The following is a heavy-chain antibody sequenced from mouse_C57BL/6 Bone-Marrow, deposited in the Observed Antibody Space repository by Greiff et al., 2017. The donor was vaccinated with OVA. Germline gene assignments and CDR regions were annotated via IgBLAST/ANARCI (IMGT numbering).Heavy chain of an antibody. CDR2: IWSGGST. Sequence: VMLVESGPGLVQPSQSLSITCTVSGFSLTSYCVHWVRQSPGKGLEWLGVIWSGGSTDYNAAFISRLSISKDNSKSKVFFKMNSLQADDTAVYYCARTGYYGSFDYWGQGTTLTVSS. V-gene: IGHV2-2*01. D-gene: IGHD1-1*01. CDR1: GFSLTSYC. J-gene: IGHJ2*01. CDR3: ARTGYYGSFDY.